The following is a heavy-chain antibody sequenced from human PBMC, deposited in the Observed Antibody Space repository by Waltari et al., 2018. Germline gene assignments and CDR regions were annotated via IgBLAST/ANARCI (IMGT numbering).Heavy chain of an antibody. CDR2: IIPILGNA. CDR1: GGTFSSYA. J-gene: IGHJ6*03. V-gene: IGHV1-69*11. D-gene: IGHD3-10*01. CDR3: ARSQGGTMVQGPRDPDYYYYYDVGV. Sequence: QVQLVQSGAEVKKPGSSVKVSCKASGGTFSSYAISWVRQAPGQGLEWMGGIIPILGNANYAQSVRGRVTLTADEATSTAYMELSRLRSEDPAVYYWARSQGGTMVQGPRDPDYYYYYDVGVWGKGTTVTVSS.